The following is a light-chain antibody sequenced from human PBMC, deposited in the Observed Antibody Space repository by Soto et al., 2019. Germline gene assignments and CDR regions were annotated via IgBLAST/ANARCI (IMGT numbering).Light chain of an antibody. CDR3: ATWDASLPGEV. Sequence: QSAPTQSPSVSAAPGQKVTISCSGSSSNIGNNYVSWYQQLPGTAPKLLIYDNNKRPSGIPDRFSGSKSGTSGTLDITGLQTGDEADYYCATWDASLPGEVFGGGTKVTV. CDR2: DNN. J-gene: IGLJ2*01. CDR1: SSNIGNNY. V-gene: IGLV1-51*01.